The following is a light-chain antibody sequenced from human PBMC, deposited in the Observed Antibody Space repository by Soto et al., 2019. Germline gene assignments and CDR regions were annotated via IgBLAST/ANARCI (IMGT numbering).Light chain of an antibody. CDR1: QPISVW. J-gene: IGKJ1*01. CDR2: DAS. CDR3: QQYNSYST. Sequence: DIQMTQSPSTLSASVGDRVTITCRASQPISVWVAWYQQKPGRAPKILLHDASSLQTGVPSRFSGSASGAEFTLTISSLQPDDFATYYCQQYNSYSTLGQGTKVDIK. V-gene: IGKV1-5*01.